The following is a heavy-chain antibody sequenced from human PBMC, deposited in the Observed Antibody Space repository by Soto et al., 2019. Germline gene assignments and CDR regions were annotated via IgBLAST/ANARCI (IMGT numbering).Heavy chain of an antibody. CDR1: GGSISSGGYY. V-gene: IGHV4-31*03. CDR3: AREPDDYIWGSYRPYYMDV. D-gene: IGHD3-16*02. Sequence: SETLSLTCTVSGGSISSGGYYWSWIRQHPGKGLEWIGYIYYSGSTYYNPSLKSRVTISVDTSKNQFSLKLSSVTAADTAVYYCAREPDDYIWGSYRPYYMDVWGKGTTVTVSS. CDR2: IYYSGST. J-gene: IGHJ6*03.